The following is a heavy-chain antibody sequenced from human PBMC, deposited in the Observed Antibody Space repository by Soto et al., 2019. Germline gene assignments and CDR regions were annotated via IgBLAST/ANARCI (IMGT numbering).Heavy chain of an antibody. V-gene: IGHV5-51*01. CDR1: GYSFTSYW. CDR2: IYPGDSDT. Sequence: PGESLKISCKGSGYSFTSYWIGWVRQMPGKGLEWMGIIYPGDSDTRYSPSFQGQVTISADKFISTAYLQWSSLKASDTAMYYCARIRAARPLYYYYGMDVWGQGTTVTVSS. D-gene: IGHD6-6*01. CDR3: ARIRAARPLYYYYGMDV. J-gene: IGHJ6*02.